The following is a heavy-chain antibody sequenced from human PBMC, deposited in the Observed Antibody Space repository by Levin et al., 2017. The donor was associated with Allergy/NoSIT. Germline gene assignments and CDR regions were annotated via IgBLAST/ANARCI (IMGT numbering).Heavy chain of an antibody. V-gene: IGHV3-33*01. J-gene: IGHJ3*01. CDR3: VRDSSSSGGAFDC. D-gene: IGHD6-13*01. CDR1: GFAFSSYG. CDR2: IWYDGSNK. Sequence: GGSLRLSCAASGFAFSSYGMHWVRQAPGKGLEWVAAIWYDGSNKYYADSVKGRFTISRDNSKNTLYLEMNSLRAEDTTVYYCVRDSSSSGGAFDCWGHGTMVAV.